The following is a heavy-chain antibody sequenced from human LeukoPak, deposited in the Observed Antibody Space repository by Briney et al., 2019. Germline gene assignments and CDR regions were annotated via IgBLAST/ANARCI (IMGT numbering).Heavy chain of an antibody. CDR2: IKQDGSDK. CDR1: AFIFSGHW. V-gene: IGHV3-7*03. J-gene: IGHJ4*02. D-gene: IGHD3-3*01. CDR3: AKEGSYDFWSGYLYYFDY. Sequence: GGSLRLSCEGSAFIFSGHWMNWVRQTPGKGLEWVANIKQDGSDKYYVDSVKGRFTISRDNSKNTLYLQMNSLRAEDTAVYYCAKEGSYDFWSGYLYYFDYWGQGTLVTVSS.